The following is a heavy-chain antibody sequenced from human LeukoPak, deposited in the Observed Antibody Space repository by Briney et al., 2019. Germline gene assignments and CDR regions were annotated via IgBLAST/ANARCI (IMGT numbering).Heavy chain of an antibody. J-gene: IGHJ5*02. D-gene: IGHD3-16*01. Sequence: SETLSLTCTVSGGSISSYYWSWIRQPPGKGLEWIGYIYYSGSTNYNPSLKSRVTISVDTSKNQFSLKLSSVTAADTAVYYCARDRGGFSSFNWFDPWGQGTLVTVSS. V-gene: IGHV4-59*01. CDR2: IYYSGST. CDR3: ARDRGGFSSFNWFDP. CDR1: GGSISSYY.